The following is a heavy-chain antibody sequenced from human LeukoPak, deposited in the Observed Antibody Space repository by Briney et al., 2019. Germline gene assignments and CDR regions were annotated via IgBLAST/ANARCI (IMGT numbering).Heavy chain of an antibody. D-gene: IGHD6-19*01. CDR2: INHSGST. J-gene: IGHJ4*02. CDR3: AAYSSGWFDYFGY. Sequence: PSETLSLTCTVSGGSISSYYWSWIRQPPGKGLEWIGEINHSGSTNYNPSLKSRVTISVDTSKNQFSLKLSSVTAADTAVYYCAAYSSGWFDYFGYWGQGTLVTVSS. CDR1: GGSISSYY. V-gene: IGHV4-34*01.